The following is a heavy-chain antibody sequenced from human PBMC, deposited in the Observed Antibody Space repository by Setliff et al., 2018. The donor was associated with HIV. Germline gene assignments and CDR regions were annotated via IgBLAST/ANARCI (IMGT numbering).Heavy chain of an antibody. CDR2: ISLSGGST. Sequence: GGSLRPSCAASGITLSNYAMSWVRQAPGKGLEWVSGISLSGGSTYYADSVKGRFTIFRDNSKKTLYLQMSSLRVEDTAVYYCAKVFFFGVDAFDIWGQGTMVTVSS. D-gene: IGHD3-10*01. V-gene: IGHV3-23*01. CDR3: AKVFFFGVDAFDI. J-gene: IGHJ3*02. CDR1: GITLSNYA.